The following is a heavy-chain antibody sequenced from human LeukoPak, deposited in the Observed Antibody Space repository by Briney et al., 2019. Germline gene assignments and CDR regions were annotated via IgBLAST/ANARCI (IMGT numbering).Heavy chain of an antibody. D-gene: IGHD3-3*01. V-gene: IGHV3-30*02. J-gene: IGHJ4*02. CDR1: GFTFSSYG. CDR2: IRYDGSNK. CDR3: ARGGTIFGEYGTGY. Sequence: GGSLRLSCAASGFTFSSYGMHWVRQAPGKGLEWVAFIRYDGSNKYYADSVKGRFTISRDNSKNTLYLQMNSLRAEDTAVYYCARGGTIFGEYGTGYWGQGTLVTVSS.